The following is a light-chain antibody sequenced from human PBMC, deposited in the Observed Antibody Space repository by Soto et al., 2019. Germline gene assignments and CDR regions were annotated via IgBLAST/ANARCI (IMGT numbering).Light chain of an antibody. J-gene: IGLJ1*01. CDR2: GNS. CDR1: SSNIGAGYD. V-gene: IGLV1-40*01. Sequence: QAVVTQPPSVSGAPGQRVTISCTGSSSNIGAGYDVHWYQQLPGTAPKLLIYGNSNRPSGVPDRFSGSKSGTSASLAITGLQAEDEADFYCQSYDSSLGVLYVFGTGTQLTVL. CDR3: QSYDSSLGVLYV.